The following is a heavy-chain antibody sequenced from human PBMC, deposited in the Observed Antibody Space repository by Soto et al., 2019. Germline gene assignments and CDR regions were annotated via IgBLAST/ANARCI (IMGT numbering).Heavy chain of an antibody. CDR3: GPTPPPHVRNWSDY. CDR1: GFTYSDFA. V-gene: IGHV3-23*01. J-gene: IGHJ5*01. Sequence: EVHLLDSGRGLAQPGGSLSLSCASSGFTYSDFAMTWVRQAPGKGLEWVATISGNGENSYYADSVKGRCTISRDNSEYTMSLLITSLRVGDTAVYYCGPTPPPHVRNWSDYWGHGALVTVSS. CDR2: ISGNGENS.